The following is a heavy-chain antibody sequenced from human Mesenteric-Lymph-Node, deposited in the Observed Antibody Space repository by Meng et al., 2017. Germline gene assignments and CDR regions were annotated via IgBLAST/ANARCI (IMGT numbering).Heavy chain of an antibody. D-gene: IGHD3-10*01. Sequence: SETLSLTCAVYGGSFSGYYWSWIRQPPGKGLEWIGEINHSGSTNYNPSLKSRVTISVDTSKNQFSLKLSSVTAADTDVYYCARANKRSERGVMVEKRYYYYGMDVWGQGTTVTVSS. J-gene: IGHJ6*02. CDR2: INHSGST. CDR3: ARANKRSERGVMVEKRYYYYGMDV. CDR1: GGSFSGYY. V-gene: IGHV4-34*01.